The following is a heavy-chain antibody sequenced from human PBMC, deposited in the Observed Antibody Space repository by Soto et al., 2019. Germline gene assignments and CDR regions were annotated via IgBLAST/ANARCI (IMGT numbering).Heavy chain of an antibody. Sequence: QVQLVQSGAEVKKPGASVKVSCKVSGYTLTELSMHWVRQAPGKGLEWMGGFDPEDGETIYAQKFQGRVTMTEDTSTDTAYMELSSLRSEDTAVYYCATDTGIQSKTGYCSGGSCLNIDYWGQGTLVTVSS. CDR1: GYTLTELS. CDR2: FDPEDGET. J-gene: IGHJ4*02. V-gene: IGHV1-24*01. D-gene: IGHD2-15*01. CDR3: ATDTGIQSKTGYCSGGSCLNIDY.